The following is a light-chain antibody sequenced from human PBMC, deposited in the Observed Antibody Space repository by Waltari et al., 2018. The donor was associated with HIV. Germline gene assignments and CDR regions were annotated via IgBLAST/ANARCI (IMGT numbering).Light chain of an antibody. V-gene: IGKV1-5*01. CDR2: QGS. CDR3: QQYDTFPYT. J-gene: IGKJ2*01. CDR1: QKISSW. Sequence: DIQMTQSPSTLSASVGDRVTITCRASQKISSWLTWYQQKPGKAPNLLIYQGSTLQGGVPSRFSGSGSETDFTLTINKLQSDDVGTYYCQQYDTFPYTFGPGTNLEIK.